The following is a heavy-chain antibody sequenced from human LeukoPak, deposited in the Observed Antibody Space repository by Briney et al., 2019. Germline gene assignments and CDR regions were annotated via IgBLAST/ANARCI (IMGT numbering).Heavy chain of an antibody. CDR1: GGSISSGGYS. J-gene: IGHJ5*02. D-gene: IGHD3-9*01. CDR3: ARHDILTGYYNNWIDP. Sequence: SQTLSLTCAVSGGSISSGGYSWSWIRQPPGKGLEWIGYIYYTGSTNYNPSLKSRVTISVDTSKTHFSLKLSSVTAADTAVYYCARHDILTGYYNNWIDPWGQGTLVTISS. V-gene: IGHV4-30-4*07. CDR2: IYYTGST.